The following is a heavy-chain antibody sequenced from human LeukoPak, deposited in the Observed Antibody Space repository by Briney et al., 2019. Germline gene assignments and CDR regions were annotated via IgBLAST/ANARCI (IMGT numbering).Heavy chain of an antibody. Sequence: ASVKVSCKASGGTFSSYAISWVRQAPGQGLEWMGGIIPIFGTANYAQKFQGRVTITADESASTAYMELSSLRSEDTAVYYCARGGCSSTSCYRRGGWFDPWGQGTQVTVSS. CDR2: IIPIFGTA. D-gene: IGHD2-2*01. CDR3: ARGGCSSTSCYRRGGWFDP. J-gene: IGHJ5*02. V-gene: IGHV1-69*13. CDR1: GGTFSSYA.